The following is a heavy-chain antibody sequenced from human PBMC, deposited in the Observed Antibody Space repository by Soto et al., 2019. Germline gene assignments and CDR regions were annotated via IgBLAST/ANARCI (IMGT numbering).Heavy chain of an antibody. D-gene: IGHD6-13*01. CDR3: AKIAAAGHWFDP. J-gene: IGHJ5*02. V-gene: IGHV3-23*01. Sequence: PRGSLRLSCASSGFTFSSYAMSWARQAPGKGLEWVSAISGSGGSTYYADSVKGRFTISRDNSKNTLYLQMNSLRAEDTAVYYCAKIAAAGHWFDPWGQGTLVTVSS. CDR1: GFTFSSYA. CDR2: ISGSGGST.